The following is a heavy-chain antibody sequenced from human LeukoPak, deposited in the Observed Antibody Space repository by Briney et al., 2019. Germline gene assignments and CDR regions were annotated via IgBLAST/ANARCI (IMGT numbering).Heavy chain of an antibody. CDR2: IYYSGST. V-gene: IGHV4-61*08. CDR1: GYSISSSAYY. D-gene: IGHD6-19*01. CDR3: AREGYSSGWYKTDY. Sequence: TSETLSLTCTVSGYSISSSAYYWSWIRQPPGKGLEWIGYIYYSGSTNYNPSLKSRVTMSVDTSKNQFSLRLSSVTAADTAVYYCAREGYSSGWYKTDYWGQGTLVTVSS. J-gene: IGHJ4*02.